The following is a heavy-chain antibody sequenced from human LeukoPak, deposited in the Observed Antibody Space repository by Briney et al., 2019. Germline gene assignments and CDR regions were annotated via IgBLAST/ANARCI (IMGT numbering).Heavy chain of an antibody. CDR1: GGSISSHY. V-gene: IGHV4-59*11. Sequence: SETLFLACTVSGGSISSHYWSWIRQPPGKGLGWIGYIYYSGSTNYNPSLKSRVTISVDTSKNQFSLKLSSVTAADTAVYYCARDTGHFDPWGQGTLVTVSS. CDR2: IYYSGST. J-gene: IGHJ5*02. D-gene: IGHD1-14*01. CDR3: ARDTGHFDP.